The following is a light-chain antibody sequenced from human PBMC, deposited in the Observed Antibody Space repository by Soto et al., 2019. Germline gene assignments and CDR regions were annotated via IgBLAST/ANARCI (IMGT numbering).Light chain of an antibody. Sequence: EIVLTQSPGTLSLSPGERATLSCRASQSVSSTYLAWYQQKPGQAPRLLIYGASYRATGIPDRFSGSGSGTDFTLTISRLEPEDFAVYYCQQYGSSRSLTFGGGTKVDI. V-gene: IGKV3-20*01. CDR1: QSVSSTY. CDR2: GAS. J-gene: IGKJ4*01. CDR3: QQYGSSRSLT.